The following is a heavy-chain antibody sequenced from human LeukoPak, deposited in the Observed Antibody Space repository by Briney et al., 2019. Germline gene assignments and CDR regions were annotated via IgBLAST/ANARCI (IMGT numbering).Heavy chain of an antibody. J-gene: IGHJ6*02. Sequence: PSETLSLTCTVSGASITSADYYWGWIRQPPGKGLEWIGTVLFTGDTYYTPSLKSRVTISVHTSKNQFSLKLSSVTAADTAVYYCARRIGGGRGMDVWGQGTTVTVSS. D-gene: IGHD2-15*01. CDR2: VLFTGDT. CDR1: GASITSADYY. V-gene: IGHV4-39*07. CDR3: ARRIGGGRGMDV.